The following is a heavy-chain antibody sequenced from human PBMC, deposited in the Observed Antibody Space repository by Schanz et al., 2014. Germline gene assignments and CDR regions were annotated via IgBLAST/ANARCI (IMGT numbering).Heavy chain of an antibody. D-gene: IGHD3-22*01. CDR2: ISGGGGTT. Sequence: EVQLLESGGGLVQPGGSLRLSCLASGFTFSSYAMSWVRQAPGKGLEWVSAISGGGGTTYYADSVKGRFTISRDNSKNTLYLQMNSLRAEDTAVYYCAKDLSWVYDSSGYFDFWGQGTLVTVSS. J-gene: IGHJ4*02. CDR1: GFTFSSYA. CDR3: AKDLSWVYDSSGYFDF. V-gene: IGHV3-23*01.